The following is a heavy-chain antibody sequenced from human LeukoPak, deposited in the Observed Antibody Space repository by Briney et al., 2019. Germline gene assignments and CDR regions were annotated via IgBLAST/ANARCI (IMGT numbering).Heavy chain of an antibody. J-gene: IGHJ4*02. V-gene: IGHV4-59*01. CDR1: GGSISSYY. Sequence: PSETLSLTCTVSGGSISSYYWSWIRQPPGKGLEWIGYIYYSGSTNYNPSLKSRVTISVDTSKNQFSLKLSSVTAADTAVYYCAREGFGLYWGQGTLLTVSS. CDR3: AREGFGLY. CDR2: IYYSGST. D-gene: IGHD3-10*01.